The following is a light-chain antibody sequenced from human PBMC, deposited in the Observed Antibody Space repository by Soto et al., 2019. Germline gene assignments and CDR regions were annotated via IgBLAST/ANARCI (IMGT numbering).Light chain of an antibody. J-gene: IGKJ4*01. Sequence: IVLTQSPATLSLSPGERATLSCRARQTVSTYLSWYQHKPGQAPRLLIYGASNRATGIPARFSGSGSGTDFPLNISSLEPEDSAVYYCQQRYNWLTFGGGTRVEIK. CDR2: GAS. CDR1: QTVSTY. V-gene: IGKV3-11*01. CDR3: QQRYNWLT.